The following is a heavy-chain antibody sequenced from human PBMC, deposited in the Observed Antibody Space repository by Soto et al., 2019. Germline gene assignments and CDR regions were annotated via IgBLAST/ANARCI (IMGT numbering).Heavy chain of an antibody. CDR3: AHYPRLQTYFDY. J-gene: IGHJ4*02. CDR2: ISGSGGST. Sequence: EVQLLESGGGLVQPGGSLRLSCAASGFTFSSYAMSWVRQAPGKGLEWVSAISGSGGSTYYADSVKGRFTISRDNSKNQLDLANNRPGTEETAVNYWAHYPRLQTYFDYWGQGTLVTVSS. D-gene: IGHD4-4*01. V-gene: IGHV3-23*01. CDR1: GFTFSSYA.